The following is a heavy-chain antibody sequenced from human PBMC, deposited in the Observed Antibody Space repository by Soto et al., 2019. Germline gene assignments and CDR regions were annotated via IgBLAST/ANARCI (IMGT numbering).Heavy chain of an antibody. D-gene: IGHD3-9*01. V-gene: IGHV3-11*05. CDR3: ARRRPTGYYNY. CDR2: ISSSSSDT. J-gene: IGHJ4*02. Sequence: QVQLVESGGDLVKPGGSLRLSCAASGFPFSDYYMSWIRQAPGKGLDWVSSISSSSSDTNYAQSVKGRFTISRDNAKNSLPLQMNSLRAEGAAVYYCARRRPTGYYNYWGQGALVTVSA. CDR1: GFPFSDYY.